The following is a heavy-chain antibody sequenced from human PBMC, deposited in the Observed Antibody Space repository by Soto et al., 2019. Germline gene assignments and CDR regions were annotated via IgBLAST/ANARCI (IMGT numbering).Heavy chain of an antibody. Sequence: PSETLSLTCTVSGGSISTGSYYWGWIRQPPGKGLEWIGTIYYTGNTYYSPSLKSRVTLSVDTSKNQFSLKLSSVTAADTAVYYCERRLAGDDYGFGPWGQGTLVA. D-gene: IGHD5-12*01. J-gene: IGHJ5*02. CDR1: GGSISTGSYY. V-gene: IGHV4-39*01. CDR2: IYYTGNT. CDR3: ERRLAGDDYGFGP.